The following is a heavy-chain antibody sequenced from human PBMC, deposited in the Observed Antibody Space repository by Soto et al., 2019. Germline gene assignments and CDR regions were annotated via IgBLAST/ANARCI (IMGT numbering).Heavy chain of an antibody. CDR1: GFTFSSYG. Sequence: GGSLRLSCAASGFTFSSYGMHWVRQAPGKGLEWVAVISYDGSNKYYADSVKGRFTISRDNSKNTLYLQMNSLRAEDTAVYYCTTDARFLEWLSTYYYYGMDCWGQGTTVTVAS. J-gene: IGHJ6*02. V-gene: IGHV3-30*03. CDR3: TTDARFLEWLSTYYYYGMDC. D-gene: IGHD3-3*01. CDR2: ISYDGSNK.